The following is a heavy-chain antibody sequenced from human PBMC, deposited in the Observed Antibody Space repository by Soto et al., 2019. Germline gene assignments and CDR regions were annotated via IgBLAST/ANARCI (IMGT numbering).Heavy chain of an antibody. J-gene: IGHJ4*02. Sequence: QLQLQESGPGLVKPSETLSLTCTVSGGSISSSSYYWGWIRQPPGKGLEWIGSIYYSGSTYYNPSLKRRVTISVDTSKNQFSLKLSSVTAADTAVYYCARRRRGVTGNDYWGQGTLVTVSS. D-gene: IGHD3-9*01. CDR2: IYYSGST. V-gene: IGHV4-39*01. CDR1: GGSISSSSYY. CDR3: ARRRRGVTGNDY.